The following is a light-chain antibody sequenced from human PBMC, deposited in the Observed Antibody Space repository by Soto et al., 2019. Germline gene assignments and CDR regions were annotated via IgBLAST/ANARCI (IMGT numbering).Light chain of an antibody. CDR3: QHSYNLPLT. J-gene: IGKJ3*01. V-gene: IGKV1-39*01. CDR1: RSISTY. CDR2: SAS. Sequence: DIQMTQSPSSLSASVGDRVTITCRASRSISTYLNWFQQKPGKAPKLLIYSASSLQSGVPSRFSGSGSGTDFTLTITSLQPEDFVTYYCQHSYNLPLTFGPGTKVDVK.